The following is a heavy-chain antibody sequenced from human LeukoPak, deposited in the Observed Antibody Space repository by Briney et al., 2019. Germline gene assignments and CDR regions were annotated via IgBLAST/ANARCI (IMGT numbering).Heavy chain of an antibody. CDR1: GYSISSGYY. D-gene: IGHD1-14*01. CDR2: IYHSGST. Sequence: RASETLSLTCAVSGYSISSGYYWGWIRQPPGQGLEWIGSIYHSGSTYYNPSLKSRVTISVDTSKNQFSLKLSSVTAADTAVYYCARDGVNNHFDYWGQGTLVTVSS. V-gene: IGHV4-38-2*02. J-gene: IGHJ4*02. CDR3: ARDGVNNHFDY.